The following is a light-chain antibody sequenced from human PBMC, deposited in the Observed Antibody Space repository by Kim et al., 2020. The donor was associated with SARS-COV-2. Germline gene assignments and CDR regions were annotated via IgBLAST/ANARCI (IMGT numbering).Light chain of an antibody. V-gene: IGLV3-1*01. CDR1: KLGDKY. CDR3: QAWDSSTAV. J-gene: IGLJ3*02. Sequence: VSPGQTASISCSGDKLGDKYACWYQQKPGQSPVLVIYQDSKRPSGIPERFSGSNSGNTATLTISGTQAMDEADYYCQAWDSSTAVFGGGTQLTVL. CDR2: QDS.